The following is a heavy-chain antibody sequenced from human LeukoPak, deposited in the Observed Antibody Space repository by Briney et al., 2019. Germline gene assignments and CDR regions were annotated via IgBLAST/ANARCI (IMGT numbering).Heavy chain of an antibody. V-gene: IGHV4-61*09. CDR3: AGRHFIESTGLAY. CDR1: GGSISSGGFY. CDR2: IYVRRSA. J-gene: IGHJ4*02. D-gene: IGHD6-13*01. Sequence: SQTLSLTCTISGGSISSGGFYWTWIRQPAGKGLEWIGHIYVRRSADYNPSLKSRVTISVDASKNQFYLKLNSVTAADTATYYCAGRHFIESTGLAYWGQGTLVAVSS.